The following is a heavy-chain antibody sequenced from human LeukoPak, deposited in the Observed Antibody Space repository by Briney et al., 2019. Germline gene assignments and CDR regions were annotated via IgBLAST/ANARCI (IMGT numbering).Heavy chain of an antibody. D-gene: IGHD2-15*01. Sequence: GGSLRLSCAASTLTFSSYAMSWVRQAPGKGLEWVSGTTTSSGTTYYADSVKGRFTISRDNSKNTLSLQMTSLRAEDTAVYYCATARGGYWGQGTLVTVSS. V-gene: IGHV3-23*01. CDR2: TTTSSGTT. CDR3: ATARGGY. J-gene: IGHJ4*02. CDR1: TLTFSSYA.